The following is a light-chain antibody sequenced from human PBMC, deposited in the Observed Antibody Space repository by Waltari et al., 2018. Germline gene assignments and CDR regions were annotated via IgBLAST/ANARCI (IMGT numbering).Light chain of an antibody. J-gene: IGLJ2*01. V-gene: IGLV2-14*01. Sequence: QSALTQPASVSGSPGQSLTISCTRTSRDCGGNTSVSWYQQHPGNAPKLMIYEVTHRPSGVSNRFSGAKSGNTASLTISGLQAEDEADYYCSSYTSSTYPVVFGGGTKLTVL. CDR2: EVT. CDR3: SSYTSSTYPVV. CDR1: SRDCGGNTS.